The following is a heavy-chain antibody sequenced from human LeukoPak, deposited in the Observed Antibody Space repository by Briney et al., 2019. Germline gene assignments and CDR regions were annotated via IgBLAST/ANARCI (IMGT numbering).Heavy chain of an antibody. D-gene: IGHD6-13*01. CDR1: GGSTSSSSYY. CDR2: IYYSGST. CDR3: AREAAGTRNWFDP. V-gene: IGHV4-39*02. J-gene: IGHJ5*02. Sequence: SETLSLTCTVSGGSTSSSSYYWGWIRQPPGKGLEWIGSIYYSGSTYYNPSLKSRVTISVDTSKNQFSLKLSSVTAADTAVYYCAREAAGTRNWFDPWGQEPWSPSPQ.